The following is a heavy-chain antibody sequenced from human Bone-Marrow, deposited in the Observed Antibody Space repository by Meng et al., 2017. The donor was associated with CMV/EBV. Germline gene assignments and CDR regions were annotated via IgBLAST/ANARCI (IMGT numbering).Heavy chain of an antibody. J-gene: IGHJ5*02. CDR3: ARDNFWGAIFGVATPSWFDP. CDR2: IYRSGST. Sequence: GSLRLSCTVSGYSVSSAYYWGWIRQPPGKGLEWIGYIYRSGSTNYNPSLKSRVTISVDTSKQQFSLNLTSVTAADTAVYYCARDNFWGAIFGVATPSWFDPWGQGTLVTVSS. CDR1: GYSVSSAYY. D-gene: IGHD3-3*01. V-gene: IGHV4-38-2*02.